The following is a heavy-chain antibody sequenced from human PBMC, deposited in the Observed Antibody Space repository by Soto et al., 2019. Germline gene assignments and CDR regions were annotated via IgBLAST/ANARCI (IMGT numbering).Heavy chain of an antibody. CDR1: GGSISSGGYY. V-gene: IGHV4-31*03. J-gene: IGHJ4*02. CDR3: ARNKRWLHIDY. Sequence: QVQLQESGPGLVKPAQTLSLTCTVSGGSISSGGYYWSWIRQHPGKGLEWIGYIYYSGSTYSNPSLKSRVTISVDTSKNQFALKLSSVTAADTVVYYCARNKRWLHIDYWGQGTLVTVSS. CDR2: IYYSGST. D-gene: IGHD5-12*01.